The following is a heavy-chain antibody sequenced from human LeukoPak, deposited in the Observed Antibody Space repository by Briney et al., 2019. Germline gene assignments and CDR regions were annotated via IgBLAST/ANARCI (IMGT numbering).Heavy chain of an antibody. Sequence: SETLSLTCTVSGGSISSDGYYCTWIRQHPGKGLEWIGDIYYSGSTYYNPSLKSRVTISIDTSKNQFSLELRSVTAADTAVYYCARGGNFVVVPPGDYGVDVWGQGTTVTVSS. V-gene: IGHV4-31*03. J-gene: IGHJ6*02. CDR3: ARGGNFVVVPPGDYGVDV. CDR2: IYYSGST. D-gene: IGHD2-15*01. CDR1: GGSISSDGYY.